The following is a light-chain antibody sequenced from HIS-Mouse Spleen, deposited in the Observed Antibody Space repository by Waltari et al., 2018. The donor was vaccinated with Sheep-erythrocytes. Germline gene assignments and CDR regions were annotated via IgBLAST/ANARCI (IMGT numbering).Light chain of an antibody. Sequence: SYELTQPPSVSVSPGQTARITCSGDALPTKYAYWYQKKSGQAPVLVIYEDSKRPAGPPERFSGSSSGTVTTLTISGAQVDDEADYYCYSTNSSGNGVFGGGTKLTVL. CDR2: EDS. CDR1: ALPTKY. CDR3: YSTNSSGNGV. J-gene: IGLJ2*01. V-gene: IGLV3-10*01.